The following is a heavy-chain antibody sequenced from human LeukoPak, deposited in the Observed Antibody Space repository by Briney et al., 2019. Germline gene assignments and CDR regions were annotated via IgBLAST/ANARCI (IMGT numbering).Heavy chain of an antibody. J-gene: IGHJ5*02. D-gene: IGHD3-9*01. Sequence: GASVKVSCKASGYTFTGYYMHWVRQAPGQGLEWMGWINPNSGGTNYAQKFQGRVTMTRDTSISTAYTELSRLRSDDTAVYYCARGLGYYKSSYNWFDPWGQGTLVTVSS. CDR1: GYTFTGYY. CDR3: ARGLGYYKSSYNWFDP. CDR2: INPNSGGT. V-gene: IGHV1-2*02.